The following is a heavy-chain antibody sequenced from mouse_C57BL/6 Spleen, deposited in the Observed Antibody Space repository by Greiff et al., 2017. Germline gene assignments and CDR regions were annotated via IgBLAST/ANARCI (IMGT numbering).Heavy chain of an antibody. V-gene: IGHV1-64*01. J-gene: IGHJ1*03. CDR2: IHPNSGST. D-gene: IGHD1-1*01. CDR1: GYTFTSYW. CDR3: ARHYYGTHWYFDV. Sequence: VQLQQPGAELVKPGASVKLSCKASGYTFTSYWMHWVKQRPGQGLEWIGMIHPNSGSTNYNEKFKSKATLTVDKSSSTAYMQLSSLTSEDSAVYYCARHYYGTHWYFDVWGTGTTVTVAS.